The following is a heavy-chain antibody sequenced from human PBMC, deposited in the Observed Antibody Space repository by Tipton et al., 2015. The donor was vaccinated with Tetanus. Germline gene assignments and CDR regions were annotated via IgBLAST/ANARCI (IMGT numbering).Heavy chain of an antibody. CDR2: IYYSGST. J-gene: IGHJ4*02. CDR3: ARGSLYYDFWSGLSRGVYDY. V-gene: IGHV4-59*12. CDR1: GGSFSSYY. D-gene: IGHD3-3*01. Sequence: TLSLTCAVYGGSFSSYYWSWIRQPPGKGLEWIGYIYYSGSTNYNPSPKSRVTISVDTSKNQFSLKLSSVTAADTAVYYCARGSLYYDFWSGLSRGVYDYWGQGTLVTVSS.